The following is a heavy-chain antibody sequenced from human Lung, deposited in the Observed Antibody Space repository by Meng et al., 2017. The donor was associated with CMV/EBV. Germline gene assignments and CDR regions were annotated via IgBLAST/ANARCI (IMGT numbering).Heavy chain of an antibody. D-gene: IGHD5-12*01. J-gene: IGHJ4*02. V-gene: IGHV4-59*01. CDR2: IYYSGNT. CDR3: ARGDSGYDTPDY. CDR1: GGSIFNYY. Sequence: GSLRLSCTVSGGSIFNYYWSWIRQPPGKGLEWIGYIYYSGNTNYNPSLKSRVTISVDTSKDQFSLKLSSVTAADTAVYYCARGDSGYDTPDYWGQGPLVTVSS.